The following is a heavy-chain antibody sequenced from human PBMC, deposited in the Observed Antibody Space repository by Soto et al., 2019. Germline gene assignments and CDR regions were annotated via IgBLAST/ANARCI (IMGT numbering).Heavy chain of an antibody. V-gene: IGHV3-23*01. CDR3: AKGATASGWLIRTGMDN. Sequence: ESGGGFVQPGGSLKPSCAASGFTFSSFAMSWVRQAPGRGLKWVSVISGTTGSTYYADSVKGRFTISRDNSKNTLYLQMNSLRVEDTALYCAKGATASGWLIRTGMDNWGQGTLVTVSS. CDR2: ISGTTGST. J-gene: IGHJ4*02. CDR1: GFTFSSFA. D-gene: IGHD6-19*01.